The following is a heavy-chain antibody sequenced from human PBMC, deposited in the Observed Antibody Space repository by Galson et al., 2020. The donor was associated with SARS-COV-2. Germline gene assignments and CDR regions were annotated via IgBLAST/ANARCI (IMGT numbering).Heavy chain of an antibody. CDR2: ISDYNGNT. CDR1: GYTFISYG. J-gene: IGHJ4*02. CDR3: ARAWDSSTWKTYFDY. V-gene: IGHV1-18*01. Sequence: ASVKVSCKDSGYTFISYGISWVRQAPGQGLEWMGWISDYNGNTNYAQRLQGRVTMTTDTSTRTAYMELRSLRSDDTAVYYCARAWDSSTWKTYFDYWGQGTLVTVSS. D-gene: IGHD6-13*01.